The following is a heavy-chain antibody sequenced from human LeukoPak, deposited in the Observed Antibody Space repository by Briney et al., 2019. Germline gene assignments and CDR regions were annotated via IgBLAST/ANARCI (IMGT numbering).Heavy chain of an antibody. D-gene: IGHD1-26*01. CDR1: GGSISTNNW. J-gene: IGHJ3*02. V-gene: IGHV4-4*02. Sequence: PSGTLSLTCAVSGGSISTNNWWTWGRQPPGKGLEWIGEIHNSGSTDYNPSLKSRVTISPDKSKNQFSLTLTSVTAADTAVYFCARAPLSGTYYXDAXDIXXXGTMVTVXS. CDR2: IHNSGST. CDR3: ARAPLSGTYYXDAXDI.